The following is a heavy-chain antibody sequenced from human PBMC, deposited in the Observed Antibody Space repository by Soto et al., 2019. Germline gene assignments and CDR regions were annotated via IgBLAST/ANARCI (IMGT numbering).Heavy chain of an antibody. CDR2: ISANTLGT. D-gene: IGHD3-10*01. CDR3: QRAQAPTYYYGSGSYSVGY. J-gene: IGHJ1*01. CDR1: EITFSAYA. Sequence: PGGSLRLSCAASEITFSAYAMGWVRQTPGKGLEWVSGISANTLGTYYADSVKGRFTVSRDNSNNSLYLQMNSLRAGDTAVYYCQRAQAPTYYYGSGSYSVGYWGQGPLVTVPS. V-gene: IGHV3-23*01.